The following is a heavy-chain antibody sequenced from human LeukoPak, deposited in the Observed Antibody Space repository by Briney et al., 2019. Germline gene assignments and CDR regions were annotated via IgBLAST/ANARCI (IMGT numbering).Heavy chain of an antibody. D-gene: IGHD3-9*01. Sequence: GGSLRLSCTASGFTFGDYAMSWFRQAPGKGLEWVGFIRSKAYGGTTEYAASVKGRFTISRDDSKSIAYLQMNSLKTEDTAVYYCTRDRYYDILTGYLGFDYWGQGTLVTVSS. CDR1: GFTFGDYA. CDR3: TRDRYYDILTGYLGFDY. J-gene: IGHJ4*02. CDR2: IRSKAYGGTT. V-gene: IGHV3-49*03.